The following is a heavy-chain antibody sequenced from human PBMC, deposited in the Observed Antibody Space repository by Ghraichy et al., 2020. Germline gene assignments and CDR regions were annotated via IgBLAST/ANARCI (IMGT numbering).Heavy chain of an antibody. CDR2: IYHSGST. Sequence: SETLSLTCAVSGGSISSGGYSWSWIRQPPGKGLEWIGYIYHSGSTYYNPSLKSRVTISVDRSKNQFSLKLSSVTAADTAVYYCARYAGYSSGQTFDYWGQGTLVTVSS. J-gene: IGHJ4*02. CDR1: GGSISSGGYS. CDR3: ARYAGYSSGQTFDY. D-gene: IGHD6-19*01. V-gene: IGHV4-30-2*01.